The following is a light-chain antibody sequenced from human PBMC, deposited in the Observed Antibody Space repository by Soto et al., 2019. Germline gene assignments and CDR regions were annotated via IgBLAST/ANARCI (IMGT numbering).Light chain of an antibody. CDR1: SSDVGGYNY. CDR3: SSYTSSSIDYV. J-gene: IGLJ1*01. CDR2: EVS. V-gene: IGLV2-14*01. Sequence: QSALTQPASVSGSPGQSITISCTGTSSDVGGYNYVSWYQQHPGKAPKLMIYEVSNRPSGVSNRFSGSKSGNTASLTISGLKAEDVSYYYCSSYTSSSIDYVFGTGTKVTVL.